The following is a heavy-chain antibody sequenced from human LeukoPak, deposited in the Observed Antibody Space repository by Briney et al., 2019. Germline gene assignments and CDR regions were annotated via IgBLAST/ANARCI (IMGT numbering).Heavy chain of an antibody. D-gene: IGHD3-3*01. Sequence: GGSLRLSCAASGFTFSSYWMHWVRQAPGEGLVWVSRINSDGSSTNYADSVKGRFTSSRDNAKNTLYLQMNSLRAEDTAVYYCARDASWSGYPDYWGQGTLVTVSS. V-gene: IGHV3-74*01. J-gene: IGHJ4*02. CDR3: ARDASWSGYPDY. CDR2: INSDGSST. CDR1: GFTFSSYW.